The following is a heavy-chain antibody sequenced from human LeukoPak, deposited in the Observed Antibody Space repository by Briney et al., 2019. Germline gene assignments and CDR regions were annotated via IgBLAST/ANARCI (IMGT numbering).Heavy chain of an antibody. CDR2: VWYDGSNK. D-gene: IGHD3/OR15-3a*01. J-gene: IGHJ4*02. CDR3: ARDLDTEAGSFDY. Sequence: GRSLRLSCAASGFTFSNYGMHWVRQAPGKGLEWVAVVWYDGSNKYYADSVKGRFTISRDNSKNTLDLQMNSLRAEDTAVYYCARDLDTEAGSFDYWGQGTLVTASS. V-gene: IGHV3-33*01. CDR1: GFTFSNYG.